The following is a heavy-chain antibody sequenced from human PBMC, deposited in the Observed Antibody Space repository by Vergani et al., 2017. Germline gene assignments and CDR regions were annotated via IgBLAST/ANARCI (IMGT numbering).Heavy chain of an antibody. CDR2: INPNSGGT. D-gene: IGHD2-2*01. Sequence: QVQLVQSGAEVKKPGASVKVSCKASGYTFTGYYMHWVRQAPGQGLEWMGWINPNSGGTSYAQKVQGRVTMTRDTSISTAYMELSRLRSDDTAVYYCARDAYCSSTSCYDGFDPWGQGTLVTVSS. J-gene: IGHJ5*02. V-gene: IGHV1-2*02. CDR1: GYTFTGYY. CDR3: ARDAYCSSTSCYDGFDP.